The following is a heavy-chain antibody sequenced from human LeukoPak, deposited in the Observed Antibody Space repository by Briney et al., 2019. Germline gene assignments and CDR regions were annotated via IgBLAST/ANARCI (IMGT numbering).Heavy chain of an antibody. J-gene: IGHJ4*02. D-gene: IGHD5-18*01. V-gene: IGHV3-30*18. CDR3: AKDLNSYGYGDYFDY. CDR1: GFTFSSYG. CDR2: ISYDGSNK. Sequence: PGGSLRLSCAAPGFTFSSYGMHWVRQAPGKGLEWLAVISYDGSNKYYADSVKGRFTISRDNSKDTLYLQMNSLRAEDTAVYYCAKDLNSYGYGDYFDYWGQGTLVTVSS.